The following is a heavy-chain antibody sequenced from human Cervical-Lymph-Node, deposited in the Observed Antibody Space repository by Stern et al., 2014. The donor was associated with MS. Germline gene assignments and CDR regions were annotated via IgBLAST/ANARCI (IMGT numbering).Heavy chain of an antibody. J-gene: IGHJ4*02. V-gene: IGHV3-30-3*01. CDR3: ARGGRGVGLEY. CDR1: GFTFSTYA. D-gene: IGHD3-10*01. CDR2: FTYDGTQR. Sequence: VQLLESWGGVVQPGRSLSLSCVASGFTFSTYAMHWVRQAPGKGLEWVAIFTYDGTQRNSTDSLKARLTISRDNSKNTLYLHMNSLRDEDTAVYFCARGGRGVGLEYWGQGALVTVSS.